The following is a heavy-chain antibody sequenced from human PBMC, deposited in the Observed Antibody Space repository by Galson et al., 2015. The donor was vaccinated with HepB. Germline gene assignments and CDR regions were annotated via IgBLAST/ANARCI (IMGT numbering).Heavy chain of an antibody. CDR3: AKDVRGDFPFYFDL. D-gene: IGHD3-16*01. J-gene: IGHJ2*01. CDR2: ISGSGGST. Sequence: SLRLSCAASGLTFSSYVMSWVRQAPGKGLEWVSAISGSGGSTYYADFVKGRFTISRDNSKNTLYLQMNSLRAEDTAVYYCAKDVRGDFPFYFDLWGRGTLVTVSS. CDR1: GLTFSSYV. V-gene: IGHV3-23*01.